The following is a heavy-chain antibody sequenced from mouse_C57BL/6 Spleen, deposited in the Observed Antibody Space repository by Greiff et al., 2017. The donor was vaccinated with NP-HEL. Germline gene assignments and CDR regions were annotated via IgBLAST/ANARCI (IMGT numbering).Heavy chain of an antibody. J-gene: IGHJ3*01. Sequence: VQLQQSGPELVKPGASVKISCKASGYTFTDYYMNWVKQSPEKSLEWIGDINPNNGGTSYTQTFKGKATLTVDTSSSTAYMERRSLTSEDSAVYYCARSSNYPAYWGQGTLVTVSA. V-gene: IGHV1-26*01. CDR2: INPNNGGT. D-gene: IGHD2-5*01. CDR3: ARSSNYPAY. CDR1: GYTFTDYY.